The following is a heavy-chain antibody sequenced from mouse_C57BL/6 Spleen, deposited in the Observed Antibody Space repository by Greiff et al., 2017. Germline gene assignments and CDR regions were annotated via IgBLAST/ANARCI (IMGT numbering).Heavy chain of an antibody. J-gene: IGHJ3*01. V-gene: IGHV1-26*01. Sequence: EVQLQQSGPELVKPGASVKISCKASGYTFTDYYMNWVKQSHGKSLEWIGDLNPNNGGTSYNQKFKGKATLTVDKSSSTAYMELRSLTSEDSAVYYCASRAYSNPFAYWGQGTLVTVSA. CDR3: ASRAYSNPFAY. D-gene: IGHD2-5*01. CDR1: GYTFTDYY. CDR2: LNPNNGGT.